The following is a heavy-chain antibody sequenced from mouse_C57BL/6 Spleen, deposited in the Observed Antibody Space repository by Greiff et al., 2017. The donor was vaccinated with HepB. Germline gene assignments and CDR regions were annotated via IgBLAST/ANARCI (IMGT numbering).Heavy chain of an antibody. D-gene: IGHD2-4*01. CDR3: ASPLYYDYDVRFAY. CDR1: GFSLTSYG. J-gene: IGHJ3*01. CDR2: IWSGGST. V-gene: IGHV2-2*01. Sequence: VQLQQSGPGLVQPSQSLSITCTVSGFSLTSYGVHWVRQSPGKGLEWLGVIWSGGSTDYNAAFISRLSISKDNPKSQVFFKMNSLQADDTARYYSASPLYYDYDVRFAYWGQGTQVTVSA.